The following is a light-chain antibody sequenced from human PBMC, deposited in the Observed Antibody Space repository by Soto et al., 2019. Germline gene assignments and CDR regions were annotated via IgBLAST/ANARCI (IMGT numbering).Light chain of an antibody. Sequence: QSALTQPPPASGSPGQSVTISCTGTSTDVGAYNYVSWFQQYPGKAPKLMIYGVTKRPSGVPARFSGSKSGNTASLTVSGLQAEDEADYYCSSYAGSSSFVFGTGTRSPS. CDR2: GVT. V-gene: IGLV2-8*01. J-gene: IGLJ1*01. CDR3: SSYAGSSSFV. CDR1: STDVGAYNY.